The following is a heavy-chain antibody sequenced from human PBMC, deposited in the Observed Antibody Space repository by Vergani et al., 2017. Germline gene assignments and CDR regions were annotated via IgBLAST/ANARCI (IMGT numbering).Heavy chain of an antibody. J-gene: IGHJ3*01. CDR2: INNNGGST. CDR3: AKVGSSTSCPYGEGAFDV. CDR1: GFTFNSYA. D-gene: IGHD2-2*01. V-gene: IGHV3-23*01. Sequence: QLLESGGGLIQPGGSLSLSCAASGFTFNSYAMTWVRQAPGKGLEWVSGINNNGGSTYYADSVKGRFTISRDNSKNTLYLQMTDLSAEDTATYYCAKVGSSTSCPYGEGAFDVWGHGTMVTVSS.